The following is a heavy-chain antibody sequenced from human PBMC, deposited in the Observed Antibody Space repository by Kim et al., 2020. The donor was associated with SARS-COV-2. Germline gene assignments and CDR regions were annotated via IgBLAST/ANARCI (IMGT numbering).Heavy chain of an antibody. D-gene: IGHD6-6*01. CDR1: GFTFSSYG. V-gene: IGHV3-30*18. Sequence: GGSLRLSCAASGFTFSSYGMHWVRQAPGEGLEWVAGVSFDGNDKYYADSVKGRFTISRDNSKSTLYLQMDSLRGEDTAVYYCGKDRAAVRAPSEFWGQGTLVTVSS. CDR3: GKDRAAVRAPSEF. CDR2: VSFDGNDK. J-gene: IGHJ4*02.